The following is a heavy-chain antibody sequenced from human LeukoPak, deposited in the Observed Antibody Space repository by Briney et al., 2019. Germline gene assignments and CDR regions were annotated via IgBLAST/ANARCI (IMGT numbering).Heavy chain of an antibody. J-gene: IGHJ6*03. CDR2: IKSKTDGGTT. CDR3: TTGLTPTVTRGSGLDDYYYYYMDV. D-gene: IGHD3-10*01. V-gene: IGHV3-15*01. Sequence: GGSLRLSCAASGFTFSNAWMSWVRQAPGKGLEWVGRIKSKTDGGTTDYAAPVKGRFTISRDDSKNTLYLQMNSLKTEDTAVCYRTTGLTPTVTRGSGLDDYYYYYMDVWGKGTTVTVSS. CDR1: GFTFSNAW.